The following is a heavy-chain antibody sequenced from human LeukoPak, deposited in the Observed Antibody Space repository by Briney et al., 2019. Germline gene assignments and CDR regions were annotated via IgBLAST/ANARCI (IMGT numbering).Heavy chain of an antibody. D-gene: IGHD3-3*01. CDR1: GYTFTIYN. CDR3: ARGNYNAYDFLSGYYPTFYFDY. Sequence: GASVTVSRKGSGYTFTIYNINWVRQATGQGLEWMGWMNPNNDNTGYTQKFQGRVTITRNTSISTAYMELSSMRSEDTAVYYCARGNYNAYDFLSGYYPTFYFDYWGEGTLVTVSS. CDR2: MNPNNDNT. J-gene: IGHJ4*02. V-gene: IGHV1-8*03.